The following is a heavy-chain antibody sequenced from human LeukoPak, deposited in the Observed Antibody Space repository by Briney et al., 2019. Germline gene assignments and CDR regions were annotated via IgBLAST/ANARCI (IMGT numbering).Heavy chain of an antibody. CDR3: AKGWFGGRGYYYYGMDV. D-gene: IGHD3-10*01. V-gene: IGHV3-23*01. CDR1: GFTFSSYA. CDR2: ISGNGGST. Sequence: GGSLRLSCAASGFTFSSYAMSWVRQAPGKGLEWVSAISGNGGSTYYAASVKGRFTISRDNSKNTRYLQMSSLRAEDTAVYYCAKGWFGGRGYYYYGMDVWGQGTTVTVSS. J-gene: IGHJ6*02.